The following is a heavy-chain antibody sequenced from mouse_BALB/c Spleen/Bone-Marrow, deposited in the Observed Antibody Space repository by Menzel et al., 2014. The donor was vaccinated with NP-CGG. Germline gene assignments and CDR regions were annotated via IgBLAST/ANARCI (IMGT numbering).Heavy chain of an antibody. CDR2: ISTYSGNT. D-gene: IGHD3-2*01. J-gene: IGHJ4*01. Sequence: VKLQESGPELVSPGVSVKISCKASGYTFTDYAIHWVKQSHSKRLEWIGIISTYSGNTNYNQKFKGKATMTVDKSSSTAYMELARLTSEDSAIYYCARDISGYVRAMDYWGQGTSVTVSS. V-gene: IGHV1-67*01. CDR3: ARDISGYVRAMDY. CDR1: GYTFTDYA.